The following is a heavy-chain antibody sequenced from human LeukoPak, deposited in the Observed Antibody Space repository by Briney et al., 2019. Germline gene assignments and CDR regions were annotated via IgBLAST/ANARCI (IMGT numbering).Heavy chain of an antibody. CDR1: GFTFSSYA. CDR2: ISGSGGST. J-gene: IGHJ4*02. CDR3: AKADYVGYDFWSGSAGYYFDY. Sequence: GGSLRLSCAASGFTFSSYAMSWVRQAPGKGLEWVSAISGSGGSTYYADSVKGRFTISRNNSKNTLYLQMNSLRAEDTAVYYCAKADYVGYDFWSGSAGYYFDYWGQGTLVTVSS. V-gene: IGHV3-23*01. D-gene: IGHD3-3*01.